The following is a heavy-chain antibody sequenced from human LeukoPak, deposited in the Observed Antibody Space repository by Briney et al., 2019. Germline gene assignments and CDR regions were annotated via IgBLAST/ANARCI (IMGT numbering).Heavy chain of an antibody. CDR3: ARQLYDSSGYPFDY. D-gene: IGHD3-22*01. CDR1: GASITTYY. J-gene: IGHJ4*02. Sequence: SETLSLTCTVSGASITTYYWSWIRQPPGQGLEWSGYIYHSGSTKYNPSLKSRVTISVDTSKNQFSLRLSSVTAADTAVYYCARQLYDSSGYPFDYWGQGTLVTVSS. V-gene: IGHV4-59*08. CDR2: IYHSGST.